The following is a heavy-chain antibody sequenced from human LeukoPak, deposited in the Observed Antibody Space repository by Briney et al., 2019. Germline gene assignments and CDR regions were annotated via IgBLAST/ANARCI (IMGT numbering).Heavy chain of an antibody. CDR3: ARGPKGKYHFDY. Sequence: GGSLRLSCAASGFIVSSTCMTWVRQAPGKGLEWVSVIYSGGGTYYAESVKGRFTISRDSSKNTLHLQMNSLRAEDSAVYFCARGPKGKYHFDYWGQGTLVTVSS. D-gene: IGHD2-2*02. CDR1: GFIVSSTC. V-gene: IGHV3-53*01. J-gene: IGHJ4*02. CDR2: IYSGGGT.